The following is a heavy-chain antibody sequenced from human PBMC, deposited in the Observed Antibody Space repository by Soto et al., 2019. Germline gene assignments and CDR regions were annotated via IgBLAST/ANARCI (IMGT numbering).Heavy chain of an antibody. Sequence: QITLKESGPTLVNTTQTLTLTCTFSGFSLSTSGAAVGWIRQPPGKALEWLALVYWDDDKRYSPYIKNRVTITTATSKYHVFLTLTHADPVDTATYSGAYRELGTFFGLCTQADVWFDSWGQGTLVTFHS. J-gene: IGHJ5*01. CDR2: VYWDDDK. CDR1: GFSLSTSGAA. CDR3: AYRELGTFFGLCTQADVWFDS. D-gene: IGHD3-3*01. V-gene: IGHV2-5*02.